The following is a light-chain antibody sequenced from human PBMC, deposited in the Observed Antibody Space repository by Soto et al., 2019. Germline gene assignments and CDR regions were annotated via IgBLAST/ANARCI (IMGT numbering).Light chain of an antibody. CDR1: SSNIGAGYD. J-gene: IGLJ2*01. V-gene: IGLV1-40*01. CDR3: CSYAGSYTLV. Sequence: QSVLTQPPSVSGAPGQRVTISCTGSSSNIGAGYDVHWYQQLPGTAPKLLIYGNSNRPSGVPDRFSGSKSGNTASLTISGLQAEDEADYYCCSYAGSYTLVFGGGTKLTVL. CDR2: GNS.